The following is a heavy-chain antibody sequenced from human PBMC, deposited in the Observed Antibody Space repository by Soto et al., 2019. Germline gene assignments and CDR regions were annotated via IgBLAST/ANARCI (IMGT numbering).Heavy chain of an antibody. CDR2: IIPIFGTA. D-gene: IGHD3-10*01. J-gene: IGHJ4*02. V-gene: IGHV1-69*06. CDR3: ARDVGSDYYGSGGTFDY. CDR1: VGTFSSYA. Sequence: SVKVSCKASVGTFSSYAISWVRQAPGQGLEWMGGIIPIFGTANYAQKFQGRVTITADKSTSTAYMELSSLRSEDTAVYYCARDVGSDYYGSGGTFDYWGQGTLVTVSS.